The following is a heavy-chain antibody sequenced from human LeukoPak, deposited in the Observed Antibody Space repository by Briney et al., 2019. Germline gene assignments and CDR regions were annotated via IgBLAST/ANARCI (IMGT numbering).Heavy chain of an antibody. CDR2: INPSGGST. D-gene: IGHD3/OR15-3a*01. CDR1: GYTFTSYY. Sequence: ASVKVSCKASGYTFTSYYMHWVRQAPGQGLEWMGIINPSGGSTNYAQKLQGRVTMTTDTSTSTAYMELRSLRSDDTAVYYCARGEGGLGAFDIWGQGTMVTVSS. J-gene: IGHJ3*02. V-gene: IGHV1-46*01. CDR3: ARGEGGLGAFDI.